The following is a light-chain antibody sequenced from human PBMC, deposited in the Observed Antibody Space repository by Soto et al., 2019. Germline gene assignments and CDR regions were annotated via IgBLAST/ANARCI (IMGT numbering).Light chain of an antibody. CDR1: QSVSSW. CDR2: KAS. Sequence: DIPMTQSPSTLSASVGDRVSITCRASQSVSSWLAWYQLKPGKAPKLLIHKASNLQSGVPSRFSGSGSGTDFTLTISSLQPDDFASYYCQQYGTHSTFGQGTKLEIK. J-gene: IGKJ2*01. CDR3: QQYGTHST. V-gene: IGKV1-5*03.